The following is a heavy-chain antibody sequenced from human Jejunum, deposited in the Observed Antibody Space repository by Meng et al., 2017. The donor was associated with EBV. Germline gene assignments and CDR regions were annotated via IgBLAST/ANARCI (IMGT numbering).Heavy chain of an antibody. Sequence: QLGQSGAGVKKPGASVKVSCKASGFTFTNYDINWWRQASGQGLEWMGWMNPSNGKTGYAQKFQGRVTMTRDASTSTAYMELSSLRSDDTAVYFCARGAQPIDLWGQGTLVTVSS. V-gene: IGHV1-8*01. J-gene: IGHJ5*02. CDR2: MNPSNGKT. CDR1: GFTFTNYD. CDR3: ARGAQPIDL. D-gene: IGHD3-3*01.